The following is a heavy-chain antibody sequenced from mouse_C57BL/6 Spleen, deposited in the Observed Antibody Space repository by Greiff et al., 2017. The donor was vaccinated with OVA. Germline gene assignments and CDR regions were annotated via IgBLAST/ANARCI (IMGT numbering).Heavy chain of an antibody. CDR1: GYTFTDYE. CDR3: TTGNYVGYFDV. J-gene: IGHJ1*03. Sequence: QVQLKQSGAELVRPGASVTLSCKASGYTFTDYEMHWVKQTPVHGLEWIGAIDPETGGTAYNQKFKGKAILTADKSSSTAYMELRSLTSEDSAVYYCTTGNYVGYFDVWGTGTTVTVSS. D-gene: IGHD2-1*01. V-gene: IGHV1-15*01. CDR2: IDPETGGT.